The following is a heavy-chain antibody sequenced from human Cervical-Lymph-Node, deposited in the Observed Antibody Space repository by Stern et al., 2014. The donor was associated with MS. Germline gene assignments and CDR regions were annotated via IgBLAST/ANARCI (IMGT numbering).Heavy chain of an antibody. CDR2: IVVGSGKT. V-gene: IGHV1-58*01. Sequence: QLVQSGPEVKKPGSSVKVSCKASGFTFSNSGVTWVRQTRGQRLEWIGWIVVGSGKTNYAQKFQERVTITRDRSTSTAYMELSSLRSEDTAVFYCAAGDTVAMLGTAIDAFDIWGQGTMVTVSS. CDR3: AAGDTVAMLGTAIDAFDI. D-gene: IGHD4-17*01. CDR1: GFTFSNSG. J-gene: IGHJ3*02.